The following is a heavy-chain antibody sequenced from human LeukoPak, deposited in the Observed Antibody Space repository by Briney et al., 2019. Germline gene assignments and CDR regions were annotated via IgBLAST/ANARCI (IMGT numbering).Heavy chain of an antibody. J-gene: IGHJ3*02. V-gene: IGHV4-59*01. Sequence: PSETLSLTCTVSGGSISSYYWSWIRQPPGKGLEWIGYIYDSGSTNYKPSLKSRVTISVDTSKNQFSLKVSSVTAADTAVYYCASLTTADAFDIWGQGTMVTVSS. CDR3: ASLTTADAFDI. CDR1: GGSISSYY. D-gene: IGHD3-22*01. CDR2: IYDSGST.